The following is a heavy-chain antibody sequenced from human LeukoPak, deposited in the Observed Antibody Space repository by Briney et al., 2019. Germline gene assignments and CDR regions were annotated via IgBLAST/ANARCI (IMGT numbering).Heavy chain of an antibody. J-gene: IGHJ4*02. CDR3: TRGVYCSGGSCSLDY. Sequence: PGGSLRLSCAASGFTFSSYAMSWVRQAPGKGPEWVSVISGSGGSTYYADSVKGRFTISRDNSRNTLSLQISSLRAEDTALYYCTRGVYCSGGSCSLDYWGQGTLVTVSS. CDR1: GFTFSSYA. D-gene: IGHD2-15*01. CDR2: ISGSGGST. V-gene: IGHV3-23*01.